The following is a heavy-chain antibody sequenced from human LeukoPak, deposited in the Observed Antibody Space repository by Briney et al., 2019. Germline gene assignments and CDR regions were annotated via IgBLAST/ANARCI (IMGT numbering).Heavy chain of an antibody. CDR2: VSAYKGYT. D-gene: IGHD6-19*01. V-gene: IGHV1-18*01. CDR1: GYVFNSFG. Sequence: ASVRVSCKTSGYVFNSFGITWLRQAPGQGLEWMGLVSAYKGYTSHAQKFQDRVIMTTDTSTTTAYMELRNLKSDDTAVYYCAREAVSFVAVANDGYFDFWGQGSLVIVSS. J-gene: IGHJ4*02. CDR3: AREAVSFVAVANDGYFDF.